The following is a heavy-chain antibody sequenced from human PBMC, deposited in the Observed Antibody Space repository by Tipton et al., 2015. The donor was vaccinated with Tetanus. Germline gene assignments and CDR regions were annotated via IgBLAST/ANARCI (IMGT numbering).Heavy chain of an antibody. J-gene: IGHJ6*02. D-gene: IGHD3-22*01. V-gene: IGHV3-48*01. CDR2: IGSFSRTI. CDR1: GFTFSSYS. Sequence: GSLRLSYEGSGFTFSSYSMNWVRQAPGKGLEWISYIGSFSRTINYADSVRGRFTTFRDNAKSSLYLQMSRLRAEDTAVYYCARVVRDYYYGMDVWGQGTTVTVSS. CDR3: ARVVRDYYYGMDV.